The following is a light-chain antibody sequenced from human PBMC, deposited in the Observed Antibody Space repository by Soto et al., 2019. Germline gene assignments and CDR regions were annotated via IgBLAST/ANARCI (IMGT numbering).Light chain of an antibody. V-gene: IGLV2-14*03. CDR1: RSDICAYDY. J-gene: IGLJ1*01. CDR2: DVS. CDR3: SSYTITSTRL. Sequence: QPASVSGSPGQSITISCTGTRSDICAYDYVSWFQQHTGKAPKDMIYDVSIRPSGVSNRFSGSKSGNTASLTISGLQAEDEADYYCSSYTITSTRLFGTGTKLTVL.